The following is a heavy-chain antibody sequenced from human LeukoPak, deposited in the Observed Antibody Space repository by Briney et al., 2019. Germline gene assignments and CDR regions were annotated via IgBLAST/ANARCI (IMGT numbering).Heavy chain of an antibody. CDR1: GFFFDDYG. V-gene: IGHV3-9*01. Sequence: PGRSLRLSCAASGFFFDDYGMHWVRQVSGKGLEWVSGISWQSNTRKYADSVRGRFTISRDNAKNSLYLQMNSLKLEDTALYYCVKDRDFWSGLDVWGQGTMVTVS. CDR2: ISWQSNTR. J-gene: IGHJ6*02. D-gene: IGHD3-3*01. CDR3: VKDRDFWSGLDV.